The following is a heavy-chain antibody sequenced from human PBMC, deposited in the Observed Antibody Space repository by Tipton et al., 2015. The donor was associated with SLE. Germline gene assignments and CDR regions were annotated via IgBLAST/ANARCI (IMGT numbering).Heavy chain of an antibody. CDR3: ARDRTGYGMDV. Sequence: PGLVKPSETLSLTCTVSGGSINSFYWSWIRQPPGKGLEWIGYVYYAGSNYNPSLRSRVILSVDMSKNLISLKLSSVTAADTATYYCARDRTGYGMDVWGQGTSVIVSS. CDR1: GGSINSFY. CDR2: VYYAGS. D-gene: IGHD1-14*01. V-gene: IGHV4-59*01. J-gene: IGHJ6*02.